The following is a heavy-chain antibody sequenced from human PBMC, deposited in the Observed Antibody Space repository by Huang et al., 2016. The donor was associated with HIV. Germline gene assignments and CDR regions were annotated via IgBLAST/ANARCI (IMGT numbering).Heavy chain of an antibody. CDR2: IRYDGNNY. CDR3: AKDLTYTFGRHFDY. CDR1: GFTFGSFG. J-gene: IGHJ4*02. Sequence: VQLVESGGGVVQPGGSLRLSCTASGFTFGSFGMHWVRQAPGKGLEWVAFIRYDGNNYYYADSVRGRFTISRDNSKDTLYLQMNRLRPDDSAVYDCAKDLTYTFGRHFDYWGRGTLVTVSS. D-gene: IGHD3-3*01. V-gene: IGHV3-30*02.